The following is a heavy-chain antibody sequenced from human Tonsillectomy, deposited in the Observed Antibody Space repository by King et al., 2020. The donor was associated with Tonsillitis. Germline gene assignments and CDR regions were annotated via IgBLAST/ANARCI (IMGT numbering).Heavy chain of an antibody. CDR1: GFTFNNYA. D-gene: IGHD2/OR15-2a*01. CDR2: ISYDGNNE. J-gene: IGHJ5*02. CDR3: ARGGPSSGQTGEYVGWLDP. V-gene: IGHV3-30*09. Sequence: VQLVESGGGVVQPGRSLRLSCAASGFTFNNYAMHWVRQAPGKGLEWVALISYDGNNEYYADSVKGRFAISRDNSKNTLHVQMSTLRLEDTAVYYCARGGPSSGQTGEYVGWLDPWGQGTLVTVSS.